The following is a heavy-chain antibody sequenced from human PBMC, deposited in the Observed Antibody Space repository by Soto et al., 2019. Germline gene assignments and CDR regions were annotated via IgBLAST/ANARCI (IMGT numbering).Heavy chain of an antibody. D-gene: IGHD2-15*01. V-gene: IGHV5-51*01. CDR2: IYPGDSDT. CDR1: GYSFSSDW. J-gene: IGHJ6*02. Sequence: PXESLTISCKGSGYSFSSDWLGLVRQMRGKGLEWMGIIYPGDSDTRYSPSFQGQVTISADKSISTAYLQWSSLKASDTAMYYCARLGVAADPPGDYYYYGMDVWGQGTTVTVSS. CDR3: ARLGVAADPPGDYYYYGMDV.